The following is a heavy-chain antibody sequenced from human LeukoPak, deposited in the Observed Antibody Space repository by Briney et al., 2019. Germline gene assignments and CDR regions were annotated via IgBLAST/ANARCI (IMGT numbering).Heavy chain of an antibody. CDR1: GGSFSGYY. D-gene: IGHD3-9*01. CDR3: ARAGLRYFDWKHYFDY. J-gene: IGHJ4*02. Sequence: PSETLSLTCAVYGGSFSGYYWSWIRQPPGKGLEWSGEINHSGSTNYNPSLKRRITISVDTSKNQFSLKLSSVTAADTAVYYCARAGLRYFDWKHYFDYWGQGTLVTVSS. V-gene: IGHV4-34*01. CDR2: INHSGST.